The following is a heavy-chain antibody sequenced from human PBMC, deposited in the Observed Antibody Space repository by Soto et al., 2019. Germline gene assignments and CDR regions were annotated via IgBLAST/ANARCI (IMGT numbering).Heavy chain of an antibody. J-gene: IGHJ3*01. CDR3: AKDRMDHNSVWDPFDV. D-gene: IGHD1-20*01. V-gene: IGHV3-23*01. Sequence: PVGSLRLSCAASGFNFNIFAMTWVRQAPGRGLQWVSSIGSPDETYYADSVRGRFTISRDNSRKMLFLQMNSLRTDDTAVYYCAKDRMDHNSVWDPFDVWGPGTVVTVSS. CDR2: IGSPDET. CDR1: GFNFNIFA.